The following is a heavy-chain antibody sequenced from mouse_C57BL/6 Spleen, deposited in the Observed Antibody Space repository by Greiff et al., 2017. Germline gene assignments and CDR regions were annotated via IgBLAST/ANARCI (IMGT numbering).Heavy chain of an antibody. Sequence: QVQLKESGAELMKPGASVKLSCKATGYTFTGYWIEWVKQRPGHGLAWIGEILPGSGSTNYTEKFKGKATFTANTSSNSAYLQLSSLTTEDSAIYSCARLRIYGYDGGDCDYWGQGTTLTVSS. D-gene: IGHD2-2*01. J-gene: IGHJ2*01. CDR1: GYTFTGYW. CDR2: ILPGSGST. V-gene: IGHV1-9*01. CDR3: ARLRIYGYDGGDCDY.